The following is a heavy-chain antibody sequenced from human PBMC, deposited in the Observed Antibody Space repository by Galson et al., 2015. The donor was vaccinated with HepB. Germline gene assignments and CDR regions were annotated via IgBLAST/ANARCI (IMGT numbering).Heavy chain of an antibody. Sequence: SLRLSCAASGFTFSSYAMHWVRQAPGKGLEWVAVISYDGSNKYYADSVKGRFTISRDNSKNTLYLQMNSLRAEDTAVYYCARDYYDSSGYYVWDPYYFDYWGQGTLVTVSS. CDR2: ISYDGSNK. V-gene: IGHV3-30*04. CDR3: ARDYYDSSGYYVWDPYYFDY. D-gene: IGHD3-22*01. J-gene: IGHJ4*02. CDR1: GFTFSSYA.